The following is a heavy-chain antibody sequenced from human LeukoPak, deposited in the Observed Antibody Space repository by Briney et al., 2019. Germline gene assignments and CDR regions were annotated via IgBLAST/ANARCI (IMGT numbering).Heavy chain of an antibody. D-gene: IGHD6-13*01. V-gene: IGHV1-3*01. CDR1: GYTFTSYA. Sequence: ASVKVSCKASGYTFTSYAMHWVRQAPGQRLEWMGWINAGNGNTKYSQKFQGRVTITRDTSASTAYMELSSLRSEDTAVYYCARDAFSLVKAAAAHFDYWGQGTLVTVSS. CDR2: INAGNGNT. J-gene: IGHJ4*02. CDR3: ARDAFSLVKAAAAHFDY.